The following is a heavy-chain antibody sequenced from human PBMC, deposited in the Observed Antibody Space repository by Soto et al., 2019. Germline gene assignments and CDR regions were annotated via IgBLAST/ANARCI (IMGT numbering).Heavy chain of an antibody. J-gene: IGHJ4*02. Sequence: ASVKVSCKASGGTFSSYAISWVRQAPGQGLEWMGWINPNSGGTNYAQKFQGWVTMTRDTSISTAYMELSRLRSDATAVYYCARGGLGLLLGELPVALGYWGQGTLVTVSS. CDR2: INPNSGGT. CDR1: GGTFSSYA. D-gene: IGHD3-16*01. CDR3: ARGGLGLLLGELPVALGY. V-gene: IGHV1-2*04.